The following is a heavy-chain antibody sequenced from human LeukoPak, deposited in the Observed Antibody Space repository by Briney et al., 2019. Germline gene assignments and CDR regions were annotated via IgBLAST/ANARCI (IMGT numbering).Heavy chain of an antibody. V-gene: IGHV4-31*11. Sequence: SQTLSLTCAVSGGSISSGGYSWSWIRQHPGKGLEWIGYIYYSGSTYYNPSLKSRVTISVDTSKNQFSLKLSSVTAADTAVYYCARASSDFDYWGQGTLVTVSS. CDR3: ARASSDFDY. CDR1: GGSISSGGYS. J-gene: IGHJ4*02. D-gene: IGHD6-6*01. CDR2: IYYSGST.